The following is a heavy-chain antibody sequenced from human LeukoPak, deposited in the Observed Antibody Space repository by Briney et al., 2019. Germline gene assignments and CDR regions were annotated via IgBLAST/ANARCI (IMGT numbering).Heavy chain of an antibody. D-gene: IGHD3-3*01. CDR3: ARGSGWDLAY. CDR1: GFTFSTYW. V-gene: IGHV3-7*01. J-gene: IGHJ4*02. CDR2: IKPEGSGK. Sequence: PGGALRLSCAAPGFTFSTYWMSWVRQLPGKVLEWVAYIKPEGSGKNYVDSVKGRFTISRDNAKNSLYLQMNSLRAEDTAMYYCARGSGWDLAYWGQGTLVTVSS.